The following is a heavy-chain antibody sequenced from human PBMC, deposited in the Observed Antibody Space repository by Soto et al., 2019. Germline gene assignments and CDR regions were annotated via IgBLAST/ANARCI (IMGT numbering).Heavy chain of an antibody. J-gene: IGHJ6*03. V-gene: IGHV3-21*01. D-gene: IGHD3-16*01. CDR2: ISSSSSYI. CDR1: GFTSSSYG. Sequence: GGSLRLSCAASGFTSSSYGMNWVRQAPGKGLEWVSSISSSSSYIYYADSVKGRFTISRDNAKNSLYLQMNSLRAEDTAVYYCVRGGVAAVPDYYYYYYMDVWGKGTTVTVSS. CDR3: VRGGVAAVPDYYYYYYMDV.